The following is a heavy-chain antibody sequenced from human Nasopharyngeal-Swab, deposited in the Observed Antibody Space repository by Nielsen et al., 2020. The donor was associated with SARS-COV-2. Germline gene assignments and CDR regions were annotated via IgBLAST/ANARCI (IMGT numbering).Heavy chain of an antibody. V-gene: IGHV3-9*01. D-gene: IGHD6-6*01. CDR2: ISWNSGSI. Sequence: GGSLRLSCAASGFTFGDYAMHWVRQAPGKGLEWVSGISWNSGSIGYADSVKGRFTISRDNAKNSLYLQMNSLRAEDTALYYCAKTMVYSSSSYYFDYWGQGTLVTVSS. CDR3: AKTMVYSSSSYYFDY. CDR1: GFTFGDYA. J-gene: IGHJ4*02.